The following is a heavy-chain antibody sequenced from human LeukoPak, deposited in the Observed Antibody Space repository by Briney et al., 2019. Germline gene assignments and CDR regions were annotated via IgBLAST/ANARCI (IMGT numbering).Heavy chain of an antibody. Sequence: PGGSLRLSCAASGFTFSSYGMHWVRQAPGKGLEWVAFIRYDGSNKYYADSVKGRFTISRDNSKNTPYLEMNSLRAEDTAVYYCAKVLIDYWGQGTLVTVSS. J-gene: IGHJ4*02. CDR1: GFTFSSYG. CDR2: IRYDGSNK. CDR3: AKVLIDY. V-gene: IGHV3-30*02.